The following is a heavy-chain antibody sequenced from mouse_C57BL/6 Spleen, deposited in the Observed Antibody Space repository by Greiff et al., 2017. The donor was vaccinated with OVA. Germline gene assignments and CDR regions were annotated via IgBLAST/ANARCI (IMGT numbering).Heavy chain of an antibody. CDR3: ARIYYYGSSYVSSWFAY. D-gene: IGHD1-1*01. Sequence: VQLQQPGAELVKPGASVKMSCKASGYTFTSYWITWVKQRPGQGLEWIGDIYPGSGSTNYNEKFKSKATLTVDTSSSTAYMPLSSLTSADSAVYYCARIYYYGSSYVSSWFAYWGQGTLVTVSA. CDR1: GYTFTSYW. J-gene: IGHJ3*01. V-gene: IGHV1-55*01. CDR2: IYPGSGST.